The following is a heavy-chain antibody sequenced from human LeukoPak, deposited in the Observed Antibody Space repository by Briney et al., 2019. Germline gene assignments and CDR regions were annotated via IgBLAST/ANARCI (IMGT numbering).Heavy chain of an antibody. V-gene: IGHV3-30-3*01. CDR1: GCTFSSYA. CDR2: ISYDGSNK. J-gene: IGHJ4*02. CDR3: ARDPRPIAARTHIDY. D-gene: IGHD6-6*01. Sequence: GGSLRLSCAASGCTFSSYAMHWVRQAPGKGLEWVAVISYDGSNKYYADSVKGRFTISRDNSKNTLYLQMNSLRAEDTAVYYCARDPRPIAARTHIDYWGQGTLVTVSS.